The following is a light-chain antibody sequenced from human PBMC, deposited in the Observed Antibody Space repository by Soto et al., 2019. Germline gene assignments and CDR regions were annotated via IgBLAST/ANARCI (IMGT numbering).Light chain of an antibody. V-gene: IGKV3-20*01. CDR2: AAS. CDR3: QQYGSPPPYT. CDR1: QSVTSNK. Sequence: ENVLTQSPVTLSLSPGERATLSCRASQSVTSNKVAWFQQKPGQAPRLLIRAASSRATGIPDRFSGSGSATDFTLTISRLEPEDFGVYYCQQYGSPPPYTFGQGTKLEIK. J-gene: IGKJ2*01.